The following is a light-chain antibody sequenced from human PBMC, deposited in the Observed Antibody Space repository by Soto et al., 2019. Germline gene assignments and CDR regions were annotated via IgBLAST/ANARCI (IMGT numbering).Light chain of an antibody. Sequence: DIQMTQSPSTLSASVGDRVTITCRAIQSISSWLAWYQQKPGKAPKLLIYKASSLESGVPSRFSGSGSGTEFTLTISSLQPDDFATYYCQQYTSYSKTFGQGPKVEIK. CDR2: KAS. CDR1: QSISSW. V-gene: IGKV1-5*03. J-gene: IGKJ1*01. CDR3: QQYTSYSKT.